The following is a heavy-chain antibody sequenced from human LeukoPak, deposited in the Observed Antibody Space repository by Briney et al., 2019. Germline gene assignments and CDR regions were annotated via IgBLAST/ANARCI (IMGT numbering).Heavy chain of an antibody. CDR2: IIPIFGTA. V-gene: IGHV1-69*13. D-gene: IGHD1-7*01. J-gene: IGHJ5*02. Sequence: SVKVSCKASGGTFSSYAISWVRQAPGQGLEWMGGIIPIFGTANYAQKFQGRVTITADESASTAYMELSSLRSEDTAVYYCARDLTGTTNWFDPWGQGTLVTVSS. CDR1: GGTFSSYA. CDR3: ARDLTGTTNWFDP.